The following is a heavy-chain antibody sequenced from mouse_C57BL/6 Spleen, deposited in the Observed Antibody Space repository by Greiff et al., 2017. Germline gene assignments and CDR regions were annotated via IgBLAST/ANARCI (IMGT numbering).Heavy chain of an antibody. J-gene: IGHJ3*01. Sequence: EVKLVESGGGLVQPGGSLKLSCAASGFTFSDYYMYWVRQTPEKRLEWVAYISNGGSSTYYPDTVKGRFTISRDNAKNTLYLQMSRLKSEDTAMYYCARHKKDVGNEPFAYWGQGTLVTVSA. CDR3: ARHKKDVGNEPFAY. CDR2: ISNGGSST. V-gene: IGHV5-12*01. CDR1: GFTFSDYY. D-gene: IGHD2-1*01.